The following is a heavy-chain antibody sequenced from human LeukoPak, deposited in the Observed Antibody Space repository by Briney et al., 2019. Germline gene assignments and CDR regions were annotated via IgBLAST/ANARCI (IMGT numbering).Heavy chain of an antibody. Sequence: GGSLRLSCAASGFTFISYGMHWVRQAPGKGLEWVAFIRYDGSNKYYADSVKGRFTISRDNSKNTLYLQMNSLRAEDTAVYYCAKALWFGESPFDPWGQGTLVTVSS. CDR1: GFTFISYG. D-gene: IGHD3-10*01. CDR2: IRYDGSNK. V-gene: IGHV3-30*02. CDR3: AKALWFGESPFDP. J-gene: IGHJ5*02.